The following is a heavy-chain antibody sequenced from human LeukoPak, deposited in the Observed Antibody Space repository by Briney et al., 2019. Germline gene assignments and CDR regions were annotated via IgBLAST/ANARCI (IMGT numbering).Heavy chain of an antibody. Sequence: SETLSLTCTVSGGSISSGDYYWSWIRQPPGKGLEWIGYIYYSGSTYYNPSLKSRVTISVDTSKNQFSLKLSSVTAADTAVYYCARGGSWDYGGNYMDVWGKGTTVTVSS. D-gene: IGHD4-23*01. CDR2: IYYSGST. J-gene: IGHJ6*03. V-gene: IGHV4-30-4*08. CDR3: ARGGSWDYGGNYMDV. CDR1: GGSISSGDYY.